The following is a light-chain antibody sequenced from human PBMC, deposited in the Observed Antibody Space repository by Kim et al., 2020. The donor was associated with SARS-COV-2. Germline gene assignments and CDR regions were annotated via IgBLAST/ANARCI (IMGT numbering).Light chain of an antibody. V-gene: IGLV4-69*01. Sequence: LLLTQSPSASASLGASVKLTCTLSSGHSSYAIAWHQQQPEKGPRYLMKLNSDGSHSKGDGIPDRFSGSSSGAERYLTISSLQSEDEADYYCQTWGTGIQVFGGGTQLTVL. CDR1: SGHSSYA. J-gene: IGLJ2*01. CDR3: QTWGTGIQV. CDR2: LNSDGSH.